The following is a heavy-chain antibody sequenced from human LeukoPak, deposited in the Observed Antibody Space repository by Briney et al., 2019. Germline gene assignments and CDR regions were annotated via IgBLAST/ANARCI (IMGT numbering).Heavy chain of an antibody. Sequence: GGSLRLSCAASGFTFSSYAMSRVRQAPGKGLEWVSSISSSSSYIYYADSVKGRFTISRDNAKNSLYLQMNSLRAEDTAVYYCASTAELSYYDFWSGSVPLDYWGQGTLVTVSS. CDR2: ISSSSSYI. CDR1: GFTFSSYA. D-gene: IGHD3-3*01. J-gene: IGHJ4*02. CDR3: ASTAELSYYDFWSGSVPLDY. V-gene: IGHV3-21*01.